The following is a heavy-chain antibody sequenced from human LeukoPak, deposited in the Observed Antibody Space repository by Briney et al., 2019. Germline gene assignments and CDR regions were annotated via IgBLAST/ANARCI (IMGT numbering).Heavy chain of an antibody. V-gene: IGHV4-38-2*02. Sequence: SETLPLTCTVSAYSISSGYYWGWIRQPPGKGLECIGTIYHSGSTYYNPSLKSRVTISVDTSKNQFSLRLSSVTAADTAVYYCARSSRSWSTFDNWGQGTLVTVSS. CDR3: ARSSRSWSTFDN. J-gene: IGHJ4*02. CDR1: AYSISSGYY. CDR2: IYHSGST. D-gene: IGHD2-2*01.